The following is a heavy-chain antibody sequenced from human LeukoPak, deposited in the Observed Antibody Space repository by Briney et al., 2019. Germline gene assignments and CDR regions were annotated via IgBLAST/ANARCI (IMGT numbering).Heavy chain of an antibody. CDR3: TRGIQVPSLQTGPEFDY. Sequence: PGGSLRLSCTASGFTFGDYAMSWFRQAPGKGLEWVGFIRSKAYGGTTEYAASVKGRFTISRDDSKSIAYLQMNSLKTEDTAVYYCTRGIQVPSLQTGPEFDYWGQGTLVTVSS. V-gene: IGHV3-49*03. J-gene: IGHJ4*02. D-gene: IGHD7-27*01. CDR2: IRSKAYGGTT. CDR1: GFTFGDYA.